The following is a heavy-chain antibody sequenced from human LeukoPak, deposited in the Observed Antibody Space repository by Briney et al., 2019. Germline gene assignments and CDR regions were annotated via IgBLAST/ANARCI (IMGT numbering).Heavy chain of an antibody. Sequence: GGSLRLSCAASGFTFSSYGMHWVRQAPGKGLEWVAVISYDGSNKYYADSVKGRFTISRDNAKNTLYLQMNSLRAEDTAVYYCAKDGYDSSGYYGYFDYWGQGTLVTVSS. V-gene: IGHV3-30*18. CDR1: GFTFSSYG. D-gene: IGHD3-22*01. CDR2: ISYDGSNK. J-gene: IGHJ4*02. CDR3: AKDGYDSSGYYGYFDY.